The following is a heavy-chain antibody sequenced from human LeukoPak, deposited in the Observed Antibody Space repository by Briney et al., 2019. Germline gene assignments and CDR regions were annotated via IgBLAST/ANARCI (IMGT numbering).Heavy chain of an antibody. CDR3: ARGGDYRLGYFDL. J-gene: IGHJ2*01. V-gene: IGHV1-2*02. D-gene: IGHD4-17*01. Sequence: ASVNVSCKASGYTFTGYYMHWVRHAPGQGLEWMGWINPNSGGTNYAQKFQGRVTMTRDTSISTAYMELSRLRSDDTAVYYCARGGDYRLGYFDLWGRGTLVTVSS. CDR1: GYTFTGYY. CDR2: INPNSGGT.